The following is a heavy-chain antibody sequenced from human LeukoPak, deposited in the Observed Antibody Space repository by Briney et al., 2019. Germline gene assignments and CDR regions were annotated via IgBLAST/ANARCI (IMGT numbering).Heavy chain of an antibody. CDR2: ISSGSSYI. J-gene: IGHJ4*02. CDR1: GFTFSSYS. CDR3: MSRLGRGVDY. D-gene: IGHD6-25*01. Sequence: GGSLRLSCAASGFTFSSYSMNWVRQAPGKGMEWVSSISSGSSYIYYADSVKGRFTISRDDAKNSLYLQMNSLRAEDRAVYYCMSRLGRGVDYWGQGTLVTV. V-gene: IGHV3-21*01.